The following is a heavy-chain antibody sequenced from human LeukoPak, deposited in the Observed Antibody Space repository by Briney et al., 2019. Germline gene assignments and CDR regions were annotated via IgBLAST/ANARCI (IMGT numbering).Heavy chain of an antibody. D-gene: IGHD6-13*01. V-gene: IGHV3-21*04. CDR3: AKVATLAAAGTRYFDY. CDR2: ITSSNSYT. J-gene: IGHJ4*02. CDR1: GFTFSTYS. Sequence: PGRSLRLSCAASGFTFSTYSMNWVRQAPGKGLEWVSSITSSNSYTYYADSVKGRFTISRDNSKNTLYLQMNSLRAEDTAVYYCAKVATLAAAGTRYFDYWGQGTLVTVSS.